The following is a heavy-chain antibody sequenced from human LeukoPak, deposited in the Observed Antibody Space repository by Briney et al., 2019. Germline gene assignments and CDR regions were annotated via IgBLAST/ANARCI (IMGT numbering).Heavy chain of an antibody. CDR1: GGTFSSYA. J-gene: IGHJ3*02. V-gene: IGHV1-69*05. CDR2: IIPIFGTA. Sequence: GASVKVSCKASGGTFSSYAISWVRQAPGQGLEWMGGIIPIFGTANYAQKFQGRVTITTDESTSTAYMELSSPRSEDTAVYYCASTLTGTEAFDIWGQGTMVTVSS. CDR3: ASTLTGTEAFDI. D-gene: IGHD1-20*01.